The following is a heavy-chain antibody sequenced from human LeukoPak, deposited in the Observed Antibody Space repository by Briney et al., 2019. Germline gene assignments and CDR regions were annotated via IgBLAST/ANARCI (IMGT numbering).Heavy chain of an antibody. CDR2: IWYDGSNK. D-gene: IGHD3-22*01. Sequence: GRSLRLSCAASGFTFSSYGMHWVRQAPGKGLEWVAVIWYDGSNKYYADSVKGRFTISRDDSKNTLYLQMNSLRAEDTAVYYCARQWLSSLYYFDYWGQGTLVTVSS. CDR3: ARQWLSSLYYFDY. V-gene: IGHV3-33*01. CDR1: GFTFSSYG. J-gene: IGHJ4*02.